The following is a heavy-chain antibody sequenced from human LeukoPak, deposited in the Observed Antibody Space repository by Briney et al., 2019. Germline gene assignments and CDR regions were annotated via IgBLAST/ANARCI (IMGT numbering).Heavy chain of an antibody. D-gene: IGHD6-19*01. J-gene: IGHJ5*02. CDR1: GYTFTSYA. V-gene: IGHV1-3*01. CDR2: INAGNGNT. Sequence: ASVKVSCKASGYTFTSYAMHWVRQAPGQRLEWMGWINAGNGNTKYSQKFQGRVTITRDTSASTAYMELSSLRPEDTAVYYCARDLAVAGTNVDWFDPWGQGTLVTVSS. CDR3: ARDLAVAGTNVDWFDP.